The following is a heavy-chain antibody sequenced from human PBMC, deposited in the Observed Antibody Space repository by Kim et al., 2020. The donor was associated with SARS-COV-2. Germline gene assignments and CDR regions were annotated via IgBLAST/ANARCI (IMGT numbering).Heavy chain of an antibody. CDR3: AKDMVRGVSIGILGY. V-gene: IGHV3-23*01. CDR2: ISGSGGST. J-gene: IGHJ4*02. Sequence: GGSLRLSCAASGFTFSSYAMSWVRQAPGKGLEWVSAISGSGGSTYYADSVKGRFTISRDNSKNTLYLQMNSLRAEDTAVYYCAKDMVRGVSIGILGYWGQGTLVTVSS. D-gene: IGHD3-10*01. CDR1: GFTFSSYA.